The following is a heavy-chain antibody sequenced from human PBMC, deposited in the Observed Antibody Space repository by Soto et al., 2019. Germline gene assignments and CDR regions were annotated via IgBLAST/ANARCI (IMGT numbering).Heavy chain of an antibody. CDR1: GYTFTSYY. D-gene: IGHD1-26*01. CDR2: INPGNSIT. CDR3: AREVGATDY. V-gene: IGHV1-46*03. Sequence: QVQLVQSGAEVKKPGASVKVSCKAYGYTFTSYYMHWVRQAPGEGLEWMGIINPGNSITTYAQKFQGRVIITRDTSTSTVYMELSSLRSEDTAVYYCAREVGATDYWGQGTLVIVSS. J-gene: IGHJ4*02.